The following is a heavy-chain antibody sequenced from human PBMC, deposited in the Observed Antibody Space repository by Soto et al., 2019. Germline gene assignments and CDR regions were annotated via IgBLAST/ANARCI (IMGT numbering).Heavy chain of an antibody. J-gene: IGHJ4*02. D-gene: IGHD2-15*01. Sequence: EVQLVESGGGLVKPGGSLRLSCAASGFTFSSYSMNWVRQAPGKGLEWVSSISSSSSYIYYADSVKGRFTISRDNSKNTLFLQMISLRAEDTAVYYCATHSCSGGSCFTRYFDYWGQGTLVTVSS. CDR2: ISSSSSYI. CDR1: GFTFSSYS. V-gene: IGHV3-21*04. CDR3: ATHSCSGGSCFTRYFDY.